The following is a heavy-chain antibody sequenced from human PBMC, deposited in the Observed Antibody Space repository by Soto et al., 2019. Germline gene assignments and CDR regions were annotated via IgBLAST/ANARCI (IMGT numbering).Heavy chain of an antibody. V-gene: IGHV1-18*01. CDR3: ARRITTSSWFDP. J-gene: IGHJ5*02. CDR2: ISAYNGNT. CDR1: GYTFFNYG. Sequence: ASVKVSCKXSGYTFFNYGISWVRQAPGQGLEWMGWISAYNGNTNYAQIFQDRVTMTTDPPTKTAYMELRSLRSDDTAMYYCARRITTSSWFDPWGQGTLVTVSS. D-gene: IGHD1-1*01.